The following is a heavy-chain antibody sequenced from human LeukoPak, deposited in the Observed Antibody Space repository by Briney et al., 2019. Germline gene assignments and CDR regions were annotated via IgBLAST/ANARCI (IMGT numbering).Heavy chain of an antibody. Sequence: PGGSLRLSCAASGFTFSSYSMNWVRQAPGKGLEWISYISSDGSTTYYADSVKGRFTISRDNAKNSLYLQMNSLRDEDTAVYYCAPSDHWGQGTLVTVSS. CDR1: GFTFSSYS. CDR3: APSDH. CDR2: ISSDGSTT. J-gene: IGHJ4*02. V-gene: IGHV3-48*02.